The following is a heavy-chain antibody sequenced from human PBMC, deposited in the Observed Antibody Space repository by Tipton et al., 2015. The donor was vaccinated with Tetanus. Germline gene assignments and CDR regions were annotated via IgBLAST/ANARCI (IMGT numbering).Heavy chain of an antibody. CDR1: GFSFNTNT. CDR3: ARDFEGAHYYDESGTFDY. CDR2: ISGTSTYI. D-gene: IGHD3-22*01. V-gene: IGHV3-21*03. J-gene: IGHJ4*02. Sequence: SLRLSCAASGFSFNTNTLNWVRLAPGKGLEWVSSISGTSTYIHYADSVKGRFTISRDNAKNSLYLQMNSLRVEDTAIYYCARDFEGAHYYDESGTFDYWGQGTPVAVSS.